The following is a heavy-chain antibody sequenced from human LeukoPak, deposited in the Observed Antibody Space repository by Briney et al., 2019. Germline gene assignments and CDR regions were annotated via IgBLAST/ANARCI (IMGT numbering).Heavy chain of an antibody. CDR2: IFYSGST. V-gene: IGHV4-39*07. J-gene: IGHJ5*02. D-gene: IGHD2-2*01. CDR3: ARVRCSSTSCNAPNWFDP. CDR1: GGSISTSNYY. Sequence: SETLSLTCTVSGGSISTSNYYWGWIRQPPGKGLEWIGNIFYSGSTYYSPSLKSRVTISVDKSKNQFSLKLSSVTAADTAVYYCARVRCSSTSCNAPNWFDPWGQGTLVTVSS.